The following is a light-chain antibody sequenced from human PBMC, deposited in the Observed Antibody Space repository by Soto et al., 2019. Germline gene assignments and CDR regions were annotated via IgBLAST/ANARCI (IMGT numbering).Light chain of an antibody. V-gene: IGLV2-8*01. J-gene: IGLJ1*01. CDR2: EVS. Sequence: QSVLTQPPSASGSPGQSVTISCTGTSSDVGGYNYVSWYQQHPGKAPKLMIYEVSKRPSGVPDRVSGSKSGNTASLTVSGLQAEDEADYYCSSYAGSNNKVLGTGTKLTVL. CDR1: SSDVGGYNY. CDR3: SSYAGSNNKV.